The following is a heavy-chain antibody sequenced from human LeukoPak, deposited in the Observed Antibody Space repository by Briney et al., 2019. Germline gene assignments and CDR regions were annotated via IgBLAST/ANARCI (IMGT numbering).Heavy chain of an antibody. CDR1: GGTFSSYA. D-gene: IGHD3-22*01. Sequence: ASVKVSCKASGGTFSSYAISWVRQAPGQGLEWMGGIIPIFGTANYAQKFQGRVTITADASTSTAYMELRSLRSDDTAVYYCARNYYDSLDWFDPWGQGTLVTVSS. J-gene: IGHJ5*02. CDR3: ARNYYDSLDWFDP. CDR2: IIPIFGTA. V-gene: IGHV1-69*13.